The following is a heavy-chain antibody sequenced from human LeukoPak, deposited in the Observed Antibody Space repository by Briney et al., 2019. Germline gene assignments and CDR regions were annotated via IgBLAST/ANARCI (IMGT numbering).Heavy chain of an antibody. V-gene: IGHV3-48*01. J-gene: IGHJ4*02. CDR2: ISSSSSTI. Sequence: GGSLRLSCAASGFTFSTYSMNWVRQAPGKGLEWVSYISSSSSTIYYADSVKGRFTISRDNAKNSLYLQMNSLRAEDTAVYYCARDWTGATYDYWGQGTLVTVSS. CDR1: GFTFSTYS. CDR3: ARDWTGATYDY. D-gene: IGHD1-26*01.